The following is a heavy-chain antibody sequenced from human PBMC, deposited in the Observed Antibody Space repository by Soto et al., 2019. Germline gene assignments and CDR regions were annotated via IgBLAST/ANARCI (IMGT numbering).Heavy chain of an antibody. CDR3: ARGHRSLYYDFWGGYYTSWFDP. D-gene: IGHD3-3*01. CDR2: IYYSGST. CDR1: GGSISSGGYY. Sequence: TLSLTCTVSGGSISSGGYYWSWIRQHPGKGLEWIGYIYYSGSTYYNPSLKSRVTISVDTSKNQFSLKLSSVTAADTAVYYCARGHRSLYYDFWGGYYTSWFDPWGQGTLVTVSS. J-gene: IGHJ5*02. V-gene: IGHV4-31*03.